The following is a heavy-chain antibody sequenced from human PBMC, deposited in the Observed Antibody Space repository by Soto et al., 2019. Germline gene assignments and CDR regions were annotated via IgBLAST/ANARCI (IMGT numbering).Heavy chain of an antibody. CDR2: VYYSGTT. CDR1: GASINNTDYY. J-gene: IGHJ2*01. CDR3: ARMSYFYDKWYFDL. D-gene: IGHD3-22*01. V-gene: IGHV4-30-4*01. Sequence: SETLSLTCTVSGASINNTDYYWSWIRQTPGKGLEWIGYVYYSGTTDYIPSLKSRLSMSIDKSQNQFTLKLNSVTAADTATYYCARMSYFYDKWYFDLWGRGTLVTDSS.